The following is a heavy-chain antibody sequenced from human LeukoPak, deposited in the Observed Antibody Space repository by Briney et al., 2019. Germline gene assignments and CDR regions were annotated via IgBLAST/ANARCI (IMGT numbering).Heavy chain of an antibody. CDR1: GFTFTSYW. Sequence: QPGGSLRLSCAASGFTFTSYWMHWVRQAPGKGLVWLSRINSDGTITSYVDSLEGRFTISRDNAKNTVYLQMNSLRAEDTAVYYCARPGVGFDYWGQGALVTVSS. J-gene: IGHJ4*02. CDR3: ARPGVGFDY. CDR2: INSDGTIT. V-gene: IGHV3-74*01.